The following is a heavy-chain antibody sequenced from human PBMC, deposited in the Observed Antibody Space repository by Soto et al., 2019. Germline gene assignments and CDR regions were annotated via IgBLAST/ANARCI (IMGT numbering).Heavy chain of an antibody. V-gene: IGHV5-51*01. Sequence: PGESLKISCKGSGYSFTSYWIGWVRQMPGKGLEWMGIIYPGDSDTRYSPSFQGQVTISADKSISTAYLQWSSLKASDTAMYYCARHVRIAAAGTADAFDIWGQGTMVTVSS. D-gene: IGHD6-13*01. J-gene: IGHJ3*02. CDR1: GYSFTSYW. CDR3: ARHVRIAAAGTADAFDI. CDR2: IYPGDSDT.